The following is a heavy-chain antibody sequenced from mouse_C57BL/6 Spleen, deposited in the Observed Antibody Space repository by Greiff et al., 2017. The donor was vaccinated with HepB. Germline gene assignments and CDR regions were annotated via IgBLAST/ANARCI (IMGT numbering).Heavy chain of an antibody. J-gene: IGHJ2*01. Sequence: LQQSGAELVRPGASVKMSCKASGYTFTSYNMHWVKQTPRQGLEWIGAIYPGNGDTSYNQKFKGKATLTVDKSSSTAYMQLSSLTSEDSAVYFCARVDYYGSRGVFDYWGQGTTLTVSS. CDR1: GYTFTSYN. CDR2: IYPGNGDT. CDR3: ARVDYYGSRGVFDY. V-gene: IGHV1-12*01. D-gene: IGHD1-1*01.